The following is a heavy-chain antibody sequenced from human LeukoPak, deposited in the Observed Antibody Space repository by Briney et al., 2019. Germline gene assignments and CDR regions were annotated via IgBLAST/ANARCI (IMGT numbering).Heavy chain of an antibody. CDR2: IKQDGSEK. J-gene: IGHJ4*02. CDR3: AENYGSGSYYPAH. CDR1: GFTFSTYW. Sequence: PGGSLRLSCAASGFTFSTYWMSWVRQAPGKGLEWVANIKQDGSEKYYVDSVKGRFTISRDNAKNSLYLQMNSLRAEDTAVYYCAENYGSGSYYPAHWGQGTLVTVSS. V-gene: IGHV3-7*01. D-gene: IGHD3-10*01.